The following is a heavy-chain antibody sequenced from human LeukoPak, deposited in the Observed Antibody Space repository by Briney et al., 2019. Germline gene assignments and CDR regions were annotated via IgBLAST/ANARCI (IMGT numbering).Heavy chain of an antibody. CDR1: GFTFSSYA. CDR2: ISGSGGST. J-gene: IGHJ4*02. D-gene: IGHD3-10*01. Sequence: SGGSLRLSCAASGFTFSSYAMSWVRQAPGKRLEWVSAISGSGGSTYYADSVKGRFTISRDNSKNTLYLQMNSLRAEDTAVYYRAKDRSPYYYGPGTDYFDYWGQGTLVTVSS. V-gene: IGHV3-23*01. CDR3: AKDRSPYYYGPGTDYFDY.